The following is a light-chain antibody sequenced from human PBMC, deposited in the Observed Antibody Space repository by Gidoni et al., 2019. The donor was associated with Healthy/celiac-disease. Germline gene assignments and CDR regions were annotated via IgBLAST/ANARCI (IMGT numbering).Light chain of an antibody. J-gene: IGKJ3*01. CDR2: DAS. Sequence: EIVLTQSPATLSLSPGERATLYCRASQSVSSYLAGYQQKTGQAPRLLSYDASNRATGIPARFSGSGSGTDFTLTISSLEPEDFAVYYCQQRSNWLFGPGTKVDIK. CDR1: QSVSSY. V-gene: IGKV3-11*01. CDR3: QQRSNWL.